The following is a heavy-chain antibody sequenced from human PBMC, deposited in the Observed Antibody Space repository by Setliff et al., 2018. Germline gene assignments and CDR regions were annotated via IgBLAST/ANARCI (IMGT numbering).Heavy chain of an antibody. V-gene: IGHV3-66*01. CDR1: GFTFSTYR. CDR2: IYNIGET. Sequence: PGGSLRLSCAASGFTFSTYRMHWVRQAPGKGLEWVSVIYNIGETRYADSVKGRFTISRDKSKNTLYLHLSSLRVEDTAVYYCARTCSGSGCYAGLESWGQGTPVTV. CDR3: ARTCSGSGCYAGLES. J-gene: IGHJ4*02. D-gene: IGHD2-15*01.